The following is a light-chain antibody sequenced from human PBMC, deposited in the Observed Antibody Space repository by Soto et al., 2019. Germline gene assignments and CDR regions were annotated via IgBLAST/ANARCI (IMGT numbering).Light chain of an antibody. V-gene: IGKV1-39*01. Sequence: GDRVTITCRASEKINKWLAWYQQKPGKAPKLLISDASSLESGVPSRFSGSGSGTDFTLTISSLQPEDFATYYCQQSYSTPRTFGQGTKVDIK. CDR2: DAS. CDR1: EKINKW. CDR3: QQSYSTPRT. J-gene: IGKJ1*01.